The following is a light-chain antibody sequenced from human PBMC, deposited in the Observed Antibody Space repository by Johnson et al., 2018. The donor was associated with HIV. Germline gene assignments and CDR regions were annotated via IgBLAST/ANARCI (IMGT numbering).Light chain of an antibody. V-gene: IGLV1-51*01. CDR1: SSNIGNNY. CDR2: DNN. Sequence: QPVLTQPPSVSAAPGQKVTISCSGSSSNIGNNYVSWYQQLPGTAPKLLIYDNNKRPSGIPDRSSGSKSGTSATLGITGLQTGDEADYYCGTWDNSVSPGGVFGTGTKVIVL. CDR3: GTWDNSVSPGGV. J-gene: IGLJ1*01.